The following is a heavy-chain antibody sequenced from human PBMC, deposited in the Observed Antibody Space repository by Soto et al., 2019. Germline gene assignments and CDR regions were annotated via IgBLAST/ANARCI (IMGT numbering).Heavy chain of an antibody. J-gene: IGHJ3*02. CDR3: ARPRELRPAGAFDI. CDR1: GGSISSSGYY. D-gene: IGHD1-26*01. V-gene: IGHV4-39*01. Sequence: QLQLQESGPGLVKPSETLSLTCTVSGGSISSSGYYWGWIRQPPGKGLGWIGSIYYGGSTYFNPSLKSRVTISVDTSKNQFSLKLSSVTAADTAVYYCARPRELRPAGAFDIWGQGTMVTVSS. CDR2: IYYGGST.